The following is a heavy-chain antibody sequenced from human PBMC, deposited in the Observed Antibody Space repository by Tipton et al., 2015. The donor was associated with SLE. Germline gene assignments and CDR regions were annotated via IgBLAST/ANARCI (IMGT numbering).Heavy chain of an antibody. Sequence: SLRLSCAASGFTFSSYILSWFRQAPGRGLEWVSSISSSSSYIYYADSVKGRFTISRDNAKHSLYLQMNSLRAEDTAVYYCCAAITAFDIWGQGTMVTVSS. V-gene: IGHV3-21*01. J-gene: IGHJ3*02. D-gene: IGHD2-21*01. CDR1: GFTFSSYI. CDR3: CAAITAFDI. CDR2: ISSSSSYI.